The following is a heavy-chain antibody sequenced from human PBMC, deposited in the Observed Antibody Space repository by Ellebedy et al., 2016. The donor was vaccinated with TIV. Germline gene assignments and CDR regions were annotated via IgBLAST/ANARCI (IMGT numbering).Heavy chain of an antibody. J-gene: IGHJ4*02. CDR3: TRRAGGWGHFDY. CDR1: GFTFSKYP. Sequence: GESLKISCATSGFTFSKYPMNWVRQAPGKGLEWVSTISGSGDTTYYADSVRGRFSISSDNSKNTVFLEMNSLRAEDTATYYCTRRAGGWGHFDYWGQGTLVTVSS. D-gene: IGHD2-8*02. CDR2: ISGSGDTT. V-gene: IGHV3-23*01.